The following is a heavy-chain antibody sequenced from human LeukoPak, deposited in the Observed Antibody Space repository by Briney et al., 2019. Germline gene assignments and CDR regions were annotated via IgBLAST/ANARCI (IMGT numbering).Heavy chain of an antibody. J-gene: IGHJ4*02. Sequence: QSGGSLRLSSAASGFTFSSYWMHWVRQAPGKGLVWVSRINSDGSSTSYADSVKGRFTISRDNAKNTLYLQMNSLRAEDTAVYYCARSFRSSGSENFDYWGQGTLVTVSS. CDR1: GFTFSSYW. D-gene: IGHD3-10*01. V-gene: IGHV3-74*01. CDR3: ARSFRSSGSENFDY. CDR2: INSDGSST.